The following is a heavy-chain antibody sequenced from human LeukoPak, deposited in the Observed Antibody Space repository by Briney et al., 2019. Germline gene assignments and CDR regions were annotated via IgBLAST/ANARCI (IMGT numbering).Heavy chain of an antibody. CDR1: GFTFDDYA. Sequence: GRSLRLSCAASGFTFDDYAMHWVRQAPGKGLEWVSSISSSSSYIYYADSVKGRFTISRDNAKNSLYLQMNSLRAEDTAVYYCARVVPNYSRDWFDPWGQGTLVTVSS. J-gene: IGHJ5*02. D-gene: IGHD2-21*01. CDR2: ISSSSSYI. V-gene: IGHV3-21*01. CDR3: ARVVPNYSRDWFDP.